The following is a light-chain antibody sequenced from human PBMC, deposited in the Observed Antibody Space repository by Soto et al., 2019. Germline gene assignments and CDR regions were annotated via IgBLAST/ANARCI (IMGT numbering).Light chain of an antibody. CDR3: QHYNSYSEA. Sequence: DIQMTPSPSTLSGSVGDRVTLTFRASQTISSWLAWYQQKPGKAPKLLIYKASTLKSGVPSRFSGSGSGTEFTLTISSLQPDDFATYYCQHYNSYSEAFGQGTKVDIK. CDR2: KAS. CDR1: QTISSW. V-gene: IGKV1-5*03. J-gene: IGKJ1*01.